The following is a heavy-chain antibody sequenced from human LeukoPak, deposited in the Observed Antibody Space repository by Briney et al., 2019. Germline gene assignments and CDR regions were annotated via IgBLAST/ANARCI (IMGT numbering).Heavy chain of an antibody. CDR3: ARDSEGIYGDYSALDY. CDR1: GFTFSSYA. V-gene: IGHV3-30*01. Sequence: GGSLRLSCAASGFTFSSYAMHWVRQAPGKGLEWVAVISYDGSNKYYADSVKGRFTISRDNSKNTLYLQMNSQRAEDTAVYYCARDSEGIYGDYSALDYWGQGTLVTVSS. D-gene: IGHD4-17*01. J-gene: IGHJ4*02. CDR2: ISYDGSNK.